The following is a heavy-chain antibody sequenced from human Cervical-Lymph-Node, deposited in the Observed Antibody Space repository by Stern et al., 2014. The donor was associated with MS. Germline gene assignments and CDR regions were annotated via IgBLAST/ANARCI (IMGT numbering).Heavy chain of an antibody. D-gene: IGHD3-22*01. CDR1: GFTFTSSA. J-gene: IGHJ3*02. CDR3: AAEPMYYSDSVGAFDI. Sequence: LVQSGPEVKKPGTSVKVSCKASGFTFTSSAVQWVRQARGQRLEWIGWIDAGGGNTNYAQKVQETVTITRDMSTSTAYMELSSLRSEDTAVYYCAAEPMYYSDSVGAFDIWGQGTMVTVSS. CDR2: IDAGGGNT. V-gene: IGHV1-58*01.